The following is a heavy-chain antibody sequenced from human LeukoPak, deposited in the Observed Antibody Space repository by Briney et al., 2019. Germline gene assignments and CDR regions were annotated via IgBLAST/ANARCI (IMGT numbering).Heavy chain of an antibody. CDR3: ARDPAVTGTGEWIDY. Sequence: ASVKVSCKASGYTFTGYYINWVRQAPGHGLEWMGWINPDSGGTNYAQKFQGRVTMTRDTSISTAYMELTRLRSDDTAVYYCARDPAVTGTGEWIDYWGQGTLVTVSS. CDR2: INPDSGGT. CDR1: GYTFTGYY. J-gene: IGHJ4*02. D-gene: IGHD2-8*02. V-gene: IGHV1-2*02.